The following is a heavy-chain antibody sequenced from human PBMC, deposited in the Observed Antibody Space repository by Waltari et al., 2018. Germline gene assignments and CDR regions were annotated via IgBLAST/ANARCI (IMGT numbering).Heavy chain of an antibody. V-gene: IGHV3-23*01. CDR3: AKIDCGNPGCRRMDF. Sequence: GEGLKWVSSITASGQDTYYADSVKGRFIISRDSSKNAVYLQMNSLRVEDTALYYCAKIDCGNPGCRRMDFWGQGTLVTVSS. D-gene: IGHD2-15*01. CDR2: ITASGQDT. J-gene: IGHJ4*02.